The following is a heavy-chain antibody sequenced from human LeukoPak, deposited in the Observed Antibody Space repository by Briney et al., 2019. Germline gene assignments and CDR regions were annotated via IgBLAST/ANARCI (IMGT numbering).Heavy chain of an antibody. CDR1: GGSISSYY. J-gene: IGHJ5*02. D-gene: IGHD1-14*01. V-gene: IGHV4-59*12. Sequence: KPSETLSLTCTVSGGSISSYYWSWIRQPPGKGLEWIGYIYYSGSTNYNPSLKSRVTISVDTSKNQFSLKLSSVTAADTAVYYCARDLPGFSPAVWFDPWGQGTLVTVSS. CDR3: ARDLPGFSPAVWFDP. CDR2: IYYSGST.